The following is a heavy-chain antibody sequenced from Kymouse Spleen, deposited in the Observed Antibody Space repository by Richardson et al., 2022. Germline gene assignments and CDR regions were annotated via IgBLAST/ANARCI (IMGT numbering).Heavy chain of an antibody. J-gene: IGHJ3*02. CDR3: ARGGSPRGIVGATDAFDI. CDR1: GDSVSSNSAA. V-gene: IGHV6-1*01. CDR2: TYYRSKWYN. Sequence: QVQLQQSGPGLVKPSQTLSLTCAISGDSVSSNSAAWNWIRQSPSRGLEWLGRTYYRSKWYNDYAVSVKSRITINPDTSKNQFSLQLNSVTPEDTAVYYCARGGSPRGIVGATDAFDIWGQGTMVTVSS. D-gene: IGHD1-26*01.